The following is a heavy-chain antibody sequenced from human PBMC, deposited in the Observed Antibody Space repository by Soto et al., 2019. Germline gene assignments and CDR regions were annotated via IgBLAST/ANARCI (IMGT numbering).Heavy chain of an antibody. Sequence: VTLKESGPVLVKPTETLTLTCTVSGFSLSNPRMGVSWIRQPPAKALEWLAHIFSNDEKSYSTTLKTRLTISKDTSKSQVVLTMTYKDPVDTATYYCARIYRILDAFDIWGQGTMVTVSS. J-gene: IGHJ3*02. CDR3: ARIYRILDAFDI. CDR1: GFSLSNPRMG. CDR2: IFSNDEK. V-gene: IGHV2-26*01. D-gene: IGHD2-15*01.